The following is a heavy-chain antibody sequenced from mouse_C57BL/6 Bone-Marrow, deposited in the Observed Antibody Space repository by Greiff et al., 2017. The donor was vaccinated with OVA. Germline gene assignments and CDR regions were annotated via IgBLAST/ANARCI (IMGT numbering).Heavy chain of an antibody. CDR2: FNPNYGTT. CDR1: GYSFTDYT. V-gene: IGHV1-39*01. CDR3: AGQHRLRLFAD. D-gene: IGHD3-2*02. Sequence: VQLKESGPELVKPGASVKISCKASGYSFTDYTINWVKQSNGKSLEWIGVFNPNYGTTSYNQKFKGKATLTVDQSSSTAYLQLNSLTSEDSAVYNCAGQHRLRLFADWGQGTLVTVSA. J-gene: IGHJ3*01.